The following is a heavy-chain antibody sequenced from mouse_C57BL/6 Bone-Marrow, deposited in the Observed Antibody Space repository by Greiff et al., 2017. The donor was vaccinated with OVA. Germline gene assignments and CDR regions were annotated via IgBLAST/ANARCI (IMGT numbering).Heavy chain of an antibody. CDR2: INPSNGGT. D-gene: IGHD1-1*01. CDR1: GYTFTSYW. Sequence: QVQLKQPGTELVKPGASVKLSCKASGYTFTSYWMHWVKQRPGQGLEWIGNINPSNGGTNYNEKFKSKATLPVDKSSSTAYMQLSSLTSEDSAVYYCARSGYYGSSYDYWGQGTTLTVSS. J-gene: IGHJ2*01. CDR3: ARSGYYGSSYDY. V-gene: IGHV1-53*01.